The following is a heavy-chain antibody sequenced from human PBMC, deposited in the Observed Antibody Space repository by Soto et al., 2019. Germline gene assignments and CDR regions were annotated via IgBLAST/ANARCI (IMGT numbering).Heavy chain of an antibody. J-gene: IGHJ6*03. D-gene: IGHD3-10*01. CDR1: GGSFIGYY. CDR3: ARGGRGYYYYYMDV. CDR2: ITHSGST. Sequence: SETLSLTCAVYGGSFIGYYWSWIRQPPGKGLEWIGEITHSGSTNYNPSLKSRVTISVDTSKNHFSLKLSSVTAADTAVYYCARGGRGYYYYYMDVWGKGTTVTVSS. V-gene: IGHV4-34*01.